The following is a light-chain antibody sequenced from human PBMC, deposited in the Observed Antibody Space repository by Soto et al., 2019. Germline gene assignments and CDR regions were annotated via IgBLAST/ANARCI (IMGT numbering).Light chain of an antibody. CDR3: QQLNSYRIT. CDR2: AAS. Sequence: DIQLTQSPSFLSASVGDRVTITCRASQGISSYLAWYQQKPGIAPKLLIYAASTLQSGVPSRFSGSGSGTEFTLTISSLQPEDFATYYCQQLNSYRITFGQGTRLEIK. CDR1: QGISSY. V-gene: IGKV1-9*01. J-gene: IGKJ5*01.